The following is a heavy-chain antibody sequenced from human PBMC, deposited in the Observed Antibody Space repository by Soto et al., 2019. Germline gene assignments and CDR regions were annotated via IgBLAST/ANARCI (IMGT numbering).Heavy chain of an antibody. D-gene: IGHD6-13*01. Sequence: GGSLRLSCAASGFTFSSYAMHWVRQAPGKGLEWVAVISYDGSNKYYADSVKGRFTISRDNSKNTLYLQMNSLRAEDTAVYYCARDGSSWYRLNDFDYWGQGTLVTVSS. J-gene: IGHJ4*02. V-gene: IGHV3-30-3*01. CDR3: ARDGSSWYRLNDFDY. CDR2: ISYDGSNK. CDR1: GFTFSSYA.